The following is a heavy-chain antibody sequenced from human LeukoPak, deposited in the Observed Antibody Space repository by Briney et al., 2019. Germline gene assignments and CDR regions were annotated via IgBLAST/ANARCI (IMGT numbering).Heavy chain of an antibody. CDR3: AKDFAAAPYYFDY. J-gene: IGHJ4*02. CDR1: GFNFNIYA. V-gene: IGHV3-23*01. CDR2: ISGGGGST. D-gene: IGHD2-2*01. Sequence: GGSLRLSCVASGFNFNIYAMSWVRQAPGKGPEWVPSISGGGGSTYYADSVKGRITISRDNAKNSLYLQMNSLRAEDTALYYCAKDFAAAPYYFDYWGQGTLVTVSS.